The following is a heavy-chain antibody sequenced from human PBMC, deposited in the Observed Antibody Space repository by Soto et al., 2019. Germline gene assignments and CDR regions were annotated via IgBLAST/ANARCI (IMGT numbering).Heavy chain of an antibody. J-gene: IGHJ4*02. Sequence: QITLKESGPTLVKPTQTLTLTCTFSGFSLRTSGVGVGWIRQPPGKALEWLALIYWHDDKRYSPSLQNRLTITKDTSKXXVXLXXTNMDPVDTATYYCAHSARYYDILTGQYFPRNFDYWGQGTLVTVSS. V-gene: IGHV2-5*01. D-gene: IGHD3-9*01. CDR2: IYWHDDK. CDR1: GFSLRTSGVG. CDR3: AHSARYYDILTGQYFPRNFDY.